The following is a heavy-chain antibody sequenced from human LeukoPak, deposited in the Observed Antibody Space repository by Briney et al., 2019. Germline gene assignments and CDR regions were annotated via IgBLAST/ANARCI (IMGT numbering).Heavy chain of an antibody. Sequence: GGSLRLSCAASGFTLSNAWMSWVRQAPGKGLEWVGRNKSKTDGGTTEYAAPVKGRFTISRDDSKNTLYLQMNSLKTEDTAVYYCTTEALPNYYDSSGYYYWGQGTLVTVSS. CDR3: TTEALPNYYDSSGYYY. CDR2: NKSKTDGGTT. V-gene: IGHV3-15*01. J-gene: IGHJ4*02. CDR1: GFTLSNAW. D-gene: IGHD3-22*01.